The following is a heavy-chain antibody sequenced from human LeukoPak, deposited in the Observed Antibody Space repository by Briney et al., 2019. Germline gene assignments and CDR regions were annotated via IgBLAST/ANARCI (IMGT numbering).Heavy chain of an antibody. CDR1: GYTFTSYD. V-gene: IGHV1-8*01. J-gene: IGHJ4*02. D-gene: IGHD6-6*01. CDR3: ARGPKAARAWGC. Sequence: ASVKVSCKASGYTFTSYDINWVRQATGQGLEWMGWMNPNSGNTGYAQKFQGRVTMTRNTSISTAYMELSSLRSEDTAVYYCARGPKAARAWGCWGRGTLVTVSS. CDR2: MNPNSGNT.